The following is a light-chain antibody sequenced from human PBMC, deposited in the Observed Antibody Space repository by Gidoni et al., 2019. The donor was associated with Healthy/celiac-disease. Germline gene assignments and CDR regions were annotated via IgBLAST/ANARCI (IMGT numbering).Light chain of an antibody. Sequence: SYELTQPPPVSVSPGQTASITCSGDKLGDKYACWYQQKPGESPVLVIYQDSKRPSGVPERFSGSNSGNTAPLTISGTQAMDEADYYCQAWDSSTAVVFGGGTKLPVL. CDR1: KLGDKY. CDR2: QDS. CDR3: QAWDSSTAVV. V-gene: IGLV3-1*01. J-gene: IGLJ2*01.